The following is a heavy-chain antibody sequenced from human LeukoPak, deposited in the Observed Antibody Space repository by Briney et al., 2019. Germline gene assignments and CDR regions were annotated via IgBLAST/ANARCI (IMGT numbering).Heavy chain of an antibody. CDR3: ARGQATVTTGWFDP. Sequence: GGSLKISCKGSGYSLTRYWIGWVRQMPGEGLEWMGIIYPGDYDTRYSPTLQGQVTISADKSISAAYLQWSSLKASDTAMYYCARGQATVTTGWFDPWGQGTLVTVPS. J-gene: IGHJ5*02. D-gene: IGHD4-17*01. CDR2: IYPGDYDT. V-gene: IGHV5-51*01. CDR1: GYSLTRYW.